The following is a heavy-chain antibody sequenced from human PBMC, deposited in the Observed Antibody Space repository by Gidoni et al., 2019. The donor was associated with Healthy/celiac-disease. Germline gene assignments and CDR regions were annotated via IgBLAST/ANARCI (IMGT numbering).Heavy chain of an antibody. CDR2: INPNSGGT. V-gene: IGHV1-2*05. D-gene: IGHD3-22*01. J-gene: IGHJ3*02. CDR3: ARSYYDSSGYHHDAFDI. Sequence: QVQLVQSGAEVKKPGASVKVSCKASGYTFTGYYMHWVRQAPGQGLEWMGRINPNSGGTNYAQKFQGRVTMTRDTSISTAYMELSRLRSDDTVVYYCARSYYDSSGYHHDAFDIWGQGTMVTVSS. CDR1: GYTFTGYY.